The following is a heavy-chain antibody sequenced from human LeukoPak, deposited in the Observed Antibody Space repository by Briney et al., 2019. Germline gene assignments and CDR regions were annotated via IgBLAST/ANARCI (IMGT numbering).Heavy chain of an antibody. CDR2: IIPIFGTA. CDR3: ARDVGLWQLGQVAFDI. CDR1: GGTFSSYA. V-gene: IGHV1-69*05. D-gene: IGHD6-6*01. Sequence: SVKVSCKASGGTFSSYAISWVRQAPGQGLEWMGGIIPIFGTANYAQKFQGRVTITTDESTSTAYMELSSLRSEDTAVYYCARDVGLWQLGQVAFDIWGQGTVVTVSS. J-gene: IGHJ3*02.